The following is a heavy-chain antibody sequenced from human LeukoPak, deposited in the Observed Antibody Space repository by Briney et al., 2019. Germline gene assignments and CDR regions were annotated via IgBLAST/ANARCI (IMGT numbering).Heavy chain of an antibody. CDR1: GFTFSSYV. CDR3: AKEYYDYVWGSYYFDY. CDR2: ISGGGGST. V-gene: IGHV3-23*01. D-gene: IGHD3-16*01. J-gene: IGHJ4*02. Sequence: GGSLRLSCAASGFTFSSYVMSWVRQAPGKGLEWVSAISGGGGSTYYAHSVKGRFTISRDNSMNTQYLQMNRPRAEDTAVYYCAKEYYDYVWGSYYFDYWGQGTLVIVSA.